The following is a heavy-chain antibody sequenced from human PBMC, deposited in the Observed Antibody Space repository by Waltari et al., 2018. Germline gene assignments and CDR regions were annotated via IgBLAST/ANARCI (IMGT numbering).Heavy chain of an antibody. Sequence: QVQLVQSGAEVKKPGSSVQVSCKASGGTFSRYAISWVRQAPGQGLEWMGGIIPILGTANYAQKFQGRVTITADESTSTAYMELSSLRSEDTAVYYCASMSSSSLGYYYMDVWGKGTTVTISS. D-gene: IGHD6-6*01. V-gene: IGHV1-69*12. CDR3: ASMSSSSLGYYYMDV. J-gene: IGHJ6*03. CDR2: IIPILGTA. CDR1: GGTFSRYA.